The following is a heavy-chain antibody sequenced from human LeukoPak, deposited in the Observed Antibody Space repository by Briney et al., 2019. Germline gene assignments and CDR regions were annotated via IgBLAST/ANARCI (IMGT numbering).Heavy chain of an antibody. V-gene: IGHV1-69*13. CDR1: GGTFSSYA. Sequence: SVKVSCKASGGTFSSYAISWVRQAPGQGLEWMGGIIPIFGTANYAQKFQGRVTITADESTSTAYMELSSLRSEDTAVYYCAKHGEAYCDSKTDYWGQGTLVTVSS. CDR2: IIPIFGTA. CDR3: AKHGEAYCDSKTDY. D-gene: IGHD4-17*01. J-gene: IGHJ4*02.